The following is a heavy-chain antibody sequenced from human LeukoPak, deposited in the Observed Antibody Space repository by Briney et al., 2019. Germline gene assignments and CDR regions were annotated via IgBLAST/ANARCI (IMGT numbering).Heavy chain of an antibody. CDR3: ARGRHDITMIVVVMTSVSYYLDV. CDR2: INPIGSA. Sequence: SETLSLTCAVYGGSFSGYYWTWIRQSPGKGLEWIGDINPIGSAYYNPSLKSRLTISVDTSKNQFSLKLRSVTAADTAVYYCARGRHDITMIVVVMTSVSYYLDVWGKGTTVTVS. J-gene: IGHJ6*03. V-gene: IGHV4-34*01. CDR1: GGSFSGYY. D-gene: IGHD3-22*01.